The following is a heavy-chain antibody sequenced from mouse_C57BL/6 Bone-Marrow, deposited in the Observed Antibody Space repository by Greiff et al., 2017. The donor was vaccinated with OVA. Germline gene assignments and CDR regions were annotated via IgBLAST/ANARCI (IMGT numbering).Heavy chain of an antibody. Sequence: DVKLVESGGGLVQSGRSLRLSCATSGFTFSDFYMEWVRQAPGKGLEWIAASRNKANDYTTEYSASVTGRFIVSRDTSQSILYLQMNALRAEDTAIYYCARDGDYGSSYRFADWGQGTLVTVSA. J-gene: IGHJ3*01. CDR2: SRNKANDYTT. CDR1: GFTFSDFY. D-gene: IGHD1-1*01. V-gene: IGHV7-1*01. CDR3: ARDGDYGSSYRFAD.